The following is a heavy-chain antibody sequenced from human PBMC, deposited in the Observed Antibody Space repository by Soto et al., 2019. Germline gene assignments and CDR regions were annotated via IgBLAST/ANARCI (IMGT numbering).Heavy chain of an antibody. V-gene: IGHV4-31*03. D-gene: IGHD3-3*01. CDR3: ASRVVIHDMDV. CDR2: IYYSGST. CDR1: GGSISSGGYY. J-gene: IGHJ6*02. Sequence: SENLSLTCTVSGGSISSGGYYWSWIRQHPWKGLEWIGYIYYSGSTYYNPSLKSRVTISVDTSKNQFSLKLSSVTAADTAVYYCASRVVIHDMDVWGQGXTVTVYS.